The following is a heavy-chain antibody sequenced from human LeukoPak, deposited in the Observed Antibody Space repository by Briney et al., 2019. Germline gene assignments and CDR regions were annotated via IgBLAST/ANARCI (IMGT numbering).Heavy chain of an antibody. D-gene: IGHD4-17*01. V-gene: IGHV3-20*04. J-gene: IGHJ4*02. CDR2: INWNGGST. Sequence: GGSLRLSCAASGFTFDDYGMSWVRQAPGKGLEWVSGINWNGGSTGYADSVKGRFTISRDNAKNSLYLQMNSLRAEDTAVYYCARDPRATVTTGEDYWGQGTLVTVSS. CDR1: GFTFDDYG. CDR3: ARDPRATVTTGEDY.